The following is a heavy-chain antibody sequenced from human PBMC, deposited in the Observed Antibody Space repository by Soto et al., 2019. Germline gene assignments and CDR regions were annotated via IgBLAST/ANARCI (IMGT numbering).Heavy chain of an antibody. J-gene: IGHJ5*02. D-gene: IGHD5-12*01. CDR3: ARDLIDSGYAPSGS. CDR2: FCYNGNT. CDR1: GASITSCY. Sequence: SETLSLTCNVSGASITSCYWSWIRQPPGKGLEWIGDFCYNGNTNYNPSLKSRVTISVDTSKNQFSLKLSSVTAADTAVYYCARDLIDSGYAPSGSWGQGTLVTVPS. V-gene: IGHV4-59*01.